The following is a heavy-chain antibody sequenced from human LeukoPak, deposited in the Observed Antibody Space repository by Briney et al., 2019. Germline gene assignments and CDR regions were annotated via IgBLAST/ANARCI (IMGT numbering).Heavy chain of an antibody. V-gene: IGHV4-59*12. CDR2: IYYSGST. CDR3: ARSGYSYGPGRDAFDI. Sequence: TETLSLTCTVSGGSISSYYWSWIRQPPGKGLEWIGYIYYSGSTNYNPSLKSRVTISVDTSKNQFSLKLSSVTAADTAVYYCARSGYSYGPGRDAFDIWGQGTMVTVSS. D-gene: IGHD5-18*01. CDR1: GGSISSYY. J-gene: IGHJ3*02.